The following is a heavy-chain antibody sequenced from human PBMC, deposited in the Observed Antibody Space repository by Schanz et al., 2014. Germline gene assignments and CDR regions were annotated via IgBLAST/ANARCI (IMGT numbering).Heavy chain of an antibody. CDR3: ARDNLVSSSWYNYYGMDV. CDR2: ISGNNGKT. J-gene: IGHJ6*02. D-gene: IGHD6-13*01. CDR1: GYTFTTSG. Sequence: QVQLVQSGGEVKTPGASVKVSCKASGYTFTTSGINWVRQAPGQGLEWMGWISGNNGKTIYAQRFQGRVTMTTDTSTSTAYMEMRSLTSDDTAVYYCARDNLVSSSWYNYYGMDVWGQGTTVTVSS. V-gene: IGHV1-18*01.